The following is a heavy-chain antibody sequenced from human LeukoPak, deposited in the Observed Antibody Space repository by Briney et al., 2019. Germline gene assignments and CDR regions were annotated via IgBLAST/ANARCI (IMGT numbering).Heavy chain of an antibody. Sequence: SETLSLTCTVSGGSISSYYWSWIRQPPGKGLEWIGYIYYSGSTNYNPSLKSRVTISVDTSKNQFSLKLSSVTAADTAVYYCARDADRGYGDFLFDYWGQGTLVTVSS. CDR1: GGSISSYY. CDR3: ARDADRGYGDFLFDY. CDR2: IYYSGST. V-gene: IGHV4-59*01. D-gene: IGHD4-17*01. J-gene: IGHJ4*02.